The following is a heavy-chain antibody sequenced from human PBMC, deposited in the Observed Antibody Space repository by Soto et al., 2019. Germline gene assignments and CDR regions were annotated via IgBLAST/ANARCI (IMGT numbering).Heavy chain of an antibody. CDR1: GFTVSNNY. CDR3: ARDSRLGLGDLED. Sequence: EVQLVESGGGMVQPGGSLRLSCAASGFTVSNNYMTWVRQAPGKGLEWVSVIYSGGSTYYADSVKGRFTISRDNSKNTLYLQMNSLRAEDTAVYYCARDSRLGLGDLEDWGQGTLVTVSS. CDR2: IYSGGST. V-gene: IGHV3-66*01. D-gene: IGHD3-10*01. J-gene: IGHJ4*02.